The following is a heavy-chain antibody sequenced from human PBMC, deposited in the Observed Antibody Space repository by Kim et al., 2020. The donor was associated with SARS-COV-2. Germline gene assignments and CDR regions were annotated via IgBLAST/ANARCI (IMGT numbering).Heavy chain of an antibody. J-gene: IGHJ4*02. CDR3: AREGGSSSSLGY. CDR2: INHSGST. CDR1: GGSFSGYY. D-gene: IGHD6-6*01. V-gene: IGHV4-34*01. Sequence: SETLSLTCAVYGGSFSGYYWSWIRQPPGKGLEWIGEINHSGSTNYNPSLKSRVTISVDTSKNQFSLKLSSVTAADTAVDYCAREGGSSSSLGYWGQGTLV.